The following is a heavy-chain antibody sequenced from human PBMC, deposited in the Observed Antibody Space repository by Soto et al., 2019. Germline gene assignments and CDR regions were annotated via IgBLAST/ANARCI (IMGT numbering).Heavy chain of an antibody. D-gene: IGHD3-3*02. J-gene: IGHJ6*03. CDR3: AKAHFWSGLSGYYYYYMDV. CDR1: GFTFSSYA. CDR2: ISGSGGST. Sequence: PGGSLRLSCAASGFTFSSYAMSWVRQAPGKGLEWVSAISGSGGSTYYADSVKGRFTISRDNSKNTLYLQMNSLRAEDTAVYYCAKAHFWSGLSGYYYYYMDVWGKGTTVTAP. V-gene: IGHV3-23*01.